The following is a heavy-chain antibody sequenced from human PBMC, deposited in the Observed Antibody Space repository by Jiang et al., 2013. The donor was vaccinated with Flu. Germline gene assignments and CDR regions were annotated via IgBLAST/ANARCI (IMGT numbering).Heavy chain of an antibody. V-gene: IGHV1-69*01. J-gene: IGHJ4*02. CDR1: SYA. CDR3: ARVTHSSGCDY. D-gene: IGHD6-19*01. CDR2: IIPIFGTA. Sequence: SYAISWVRQAPGQGLEWMGGIIPIFGTANYAQKFQGRATITADESTSTAYMELSSLRSDDTAVYYCARVTHSSGCDYWGQGTLVTVSS.